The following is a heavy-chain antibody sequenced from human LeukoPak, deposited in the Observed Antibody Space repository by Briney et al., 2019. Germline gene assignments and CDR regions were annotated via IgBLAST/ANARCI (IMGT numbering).Heavy chain of an antibody. D-gene: IGHD2-15*01. CDR3: ARGLFGYCSGGSCLSFDY. V-gene: IGHV3-11*06. CDR2: ISSSSSYT. Sequence: GGSLRLSCAASGFTFSDYYMSWIRQAPGKGLEWVSYISSSSSYTNYADSVKGRFTISRDNAKNSLYLQMNSLRAEDTAVYYCARGLFGYCSGGSCLSFDYWGQGTLVTVSS. CDR1: GFTFSDYY. J-gene: IGHJ4*02.